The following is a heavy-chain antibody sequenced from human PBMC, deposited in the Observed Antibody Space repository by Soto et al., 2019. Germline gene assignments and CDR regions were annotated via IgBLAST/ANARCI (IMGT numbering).Heavy chain of an antibody. CDR1: GGSFSGHY. CDR3: ARGLGGSEDY. CDR2: INHSGST. J-gene: IGHJ4*02. Sequence: QVQLQQWGAGLLKPSETLALTCAVYGGSFSGHYWSWIRQSPGKGLEWIGEINHSGSTNYNPSLKSRVNMSVDTSKNQFSLKLSSVTAADTAVYYCARGLGGSEDYWGQGTLVTVSS. D-gene: IGHD3-10*01. V-gene: IGHV4-34*01.